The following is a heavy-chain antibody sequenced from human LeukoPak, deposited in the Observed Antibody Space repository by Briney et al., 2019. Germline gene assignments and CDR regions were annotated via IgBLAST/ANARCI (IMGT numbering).Heavy chain of an antibody. V-gene: IGHV3-30-3*01. J-gene: IGHJ4*02. CDR1: EFTFSSYN. Sequence: GRSLRLSCAASEFTFSSYNMYWVRQAPGKGLEWVAVMSSDGSNKYYADSVKGRFTISRDNSKNTLYLQMNSLRTEDTAVYYCAKVAYVFWSGYSTPYYFDYWGQGTLVTVSS. CDR2: MSSDGSNK. CDR3: AKVAYVFWSGYSTPYYFDY. D-gene: IGHD3-3*01.